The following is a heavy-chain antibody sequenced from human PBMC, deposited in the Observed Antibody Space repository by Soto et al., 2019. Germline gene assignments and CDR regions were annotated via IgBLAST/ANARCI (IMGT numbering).Heavy chain of an antibody. CDR2: IRYTGST. D-gene: IGHD3-10*02. V-gene: IGHV4-59*08. CDR1: GGSVSGYY. CDR3: TRFHSAYKNVLDY. J-gene: IGHJ4*02. Sequence: QVQLQESGPGLVKPSETLSLTCTVSGGSVSGYYWNWIRQPPGKGLEWIGYIRYTGSTTYNPSLMPRVNMSVAASENQFSLKLSSVTAADTAVYYCTRFHSAYKNVLDYWGQGALVTVSS.